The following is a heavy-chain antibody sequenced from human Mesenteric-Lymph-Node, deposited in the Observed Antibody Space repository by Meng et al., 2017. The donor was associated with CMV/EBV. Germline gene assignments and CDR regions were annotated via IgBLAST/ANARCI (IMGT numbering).Heavy chain of an antibody. CDR2: IYHSGSP. D-gene: IGHD3-10*01. Sequence: SVSSSNWWSWVHQPPGEGLEWIGKIYHSGSPGSNPSLKSRITISVDKSKNQFSLKLSSVAAADTAVYYCAREGDYYCGSGRNTPLSYWGQGTLVTVSS. V-gene: IGHV4-4*02. CDR3: AREGDYYCGSGRNTPLSY. CDR1: SVSSSNW. J-gene: IGHJ4*02.